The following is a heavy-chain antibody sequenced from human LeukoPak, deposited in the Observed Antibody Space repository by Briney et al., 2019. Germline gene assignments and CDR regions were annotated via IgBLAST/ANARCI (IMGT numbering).Heavy chain of an antibody. D-gene: IGHD1-26*01. CDR3: ARVSGGVEGSYYFDY. Sequence: KPSETLSLTCTVSGGSISSYYWSWIRQPPGKGLEWIGYIYYSGSTNYNPSLKSRVTISVDTSKNQFSLKLSSVTAADTAVYYCARVSGGVEGSYYFDYWGQGTLVTVSS. CDR1: GGSISSYY. J-gene: IGHJ4*02. V-gene: IGHV4-59*01. CDR2: IYYSGST.